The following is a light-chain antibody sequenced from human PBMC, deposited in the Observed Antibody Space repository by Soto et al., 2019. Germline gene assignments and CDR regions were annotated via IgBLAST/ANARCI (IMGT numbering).Light chain of an antibody. V-gene: IGLV2-14*03. CDR2: DVI. J-gene: IGLJ1*01. CDR1: SSDIGGYNY. Sequence: QSALTQPASVSGSPGQSITISCTGTSSDIGGYNYVSWYQQLPGKVPKLIIYDVINRPSGVSDRFSGSKSGNAASLTISGLQAEDEDDYYCSSYTSTSTLYVFGTGTKLTVL. CDR3: SSYTSTSTLYV.